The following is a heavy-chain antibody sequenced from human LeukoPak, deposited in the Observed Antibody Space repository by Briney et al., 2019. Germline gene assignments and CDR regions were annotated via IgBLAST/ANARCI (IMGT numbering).Heavy chain of an antibody. CDR1: GGTFSSYA. V-gene: IGHV1-24*01. J-gene: IGHJ5*02. CDR2: FDPEDGET. D-gene: IGHD3-22*01. CDR3: AAVGINYYESSGHYSRKKYNWFDP. Sequence: ASVKVSCKASGGTFSSYAISWVRQAPGKGLEWMGGFDPEDGETIYAQKFQGRVTMTEDTSTDTAYMEVISLRSEDTAVYYRAAVGINYYESSGHYSRKKYNWFDPWGQGTLVTVSS.